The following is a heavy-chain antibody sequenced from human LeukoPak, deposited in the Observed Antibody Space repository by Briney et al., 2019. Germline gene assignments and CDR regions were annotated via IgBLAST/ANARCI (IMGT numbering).Heavy chain of an antibody. J-gene: IGHJ4*02. Sequence: PSETLSLTCTVSGGSISSSSYYWSWIRQPPGKGLEWIGYIYYSGSTNYNPSLKSRVTISVDTSKNQFSLKLSSVTAADTAVYYCARYKVAAAATALDYWGQGTLVTVSS. CDR3: ARYKVAAAATALDY. V-gene: IGHV4-61*01. CDR2: IYYSGST. CDR1: GGSISSSSYY. D-gene: IGHD6-13*01.